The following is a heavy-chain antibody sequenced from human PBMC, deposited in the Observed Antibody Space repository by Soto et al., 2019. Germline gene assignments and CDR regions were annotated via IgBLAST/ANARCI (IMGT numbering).Heavy chain of an antibody. CDR2: ISAYNGNT. V-gene: IGHV1-18*04. CDR3: ARIPYGSSTSGGPEDYYYYYGMDV. J-gene: IGHJ6*02. Sequence: QVQLVQSGAEVKKPGASVKVSCKASGYTFTSYGISWVRQAPGQGLAWMGWISAYNGNTNYAQKHQGRVTMTTDTSTRTAYMELRSRRSDATDVYYCARIPYGSSTSGGPEDYYYYYGMDVWGQGTTVTVSS. CDR1: GYTFTSYG. D-gene: IGHD2-2*01.